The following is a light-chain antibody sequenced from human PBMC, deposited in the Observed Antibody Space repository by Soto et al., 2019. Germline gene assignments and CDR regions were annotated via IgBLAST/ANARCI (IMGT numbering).Light chain of an antibody. CDR3: MQSLQTPWT. V-gene: IGKV2-28*01. CDR2: LGS. Sequence: DIVMTQSPLSLPVTPGEPASISCRSSQTLLYSNGYNYLDWYLQKPGQSPQLLISLGSDRASGVPDRFSGSGSGTDFTLKISRVEAEDVGVYYCMQSLQTPWTFGQGTNVGIK. CDR1: QTLLYSNGYNY. J-gene: IGKJ1*01.